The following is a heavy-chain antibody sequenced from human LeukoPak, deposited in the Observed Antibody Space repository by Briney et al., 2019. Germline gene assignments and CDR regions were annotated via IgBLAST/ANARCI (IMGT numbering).Heavy chain of an antibody. CDR1: GFTFSNYW. D-gene: IGHD4-17*01. CDR3: ARAMTTVTEIDY. V-gene: IGHV3-74*01. J-gene: IGHJ4*02. CDR2: ISNDGNNI. Sequence: GGSLRLSCAASGFTFSNYWMHWVRQVPGKGLVWVSHISNDGNNINYADSVKGRFTISRDNAKNSLYLQMNSLRAEDTALYYCARAMTTVTEIDYWGQGTLVTVSS.